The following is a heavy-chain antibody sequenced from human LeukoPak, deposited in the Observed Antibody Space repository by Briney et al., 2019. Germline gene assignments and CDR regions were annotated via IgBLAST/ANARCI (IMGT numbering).Heavy chain of an antibody. CDR3: AKFPLGYSYGAYFDY. CDR2: ISYDGSNK. D-gene: IGHD5-18*01. CDR1: GFTFSSYG. Sequence: GGSLRLSCAASGFTFSSYGMHWVRQAPGKGLEWVAVISYDGSNKYYADSVKGRFTISRDNSKNTLYLQMNSLRAEDTAVYCCAKFPLGYSYGAYFDYWGQGTLVTVSS. V-gene: IGHV3-30*18. J-gene: IGHJ4*02.